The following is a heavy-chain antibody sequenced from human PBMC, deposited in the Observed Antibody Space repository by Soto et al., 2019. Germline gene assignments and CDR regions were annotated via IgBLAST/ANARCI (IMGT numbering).Heavy chain of an antibody. J-gene: IGHJ5*02. CDR2: ISSNGGST. CDR1: GFTFSSYA. Sequence: GGSLRLSCSASGFTFSSYAMHWVRQAPGKGLEYVSAISSNGGSTYYADSVKGRFTISRDNSKNTPYLQMSSLRAEDTAVYYCVKTSIALAASGWFAPWGQGTLVTLSS. D-gene: IGHD6-19*01. CDR3: VKTSIALAASGWFAP. V-gene: IGHV3-64D*06.